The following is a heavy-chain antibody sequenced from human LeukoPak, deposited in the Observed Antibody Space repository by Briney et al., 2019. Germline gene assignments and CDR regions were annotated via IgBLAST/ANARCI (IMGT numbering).Heavy chain of an antibody. D-gene: IGHD3-22*01. CDR3: AKDPTHFRVWDDYDNTRLNY. CDR1: GFTFRSYG. Sequence: GGSLRLSCAASGFTFRSYGMHWVRQAPGKGLEWVAFTRYDGNNKYYADSVKGRFTISRDNSKNTVYLQMNSLRAEDTAVYYCAKDPTHFRVWDDYDNTRLNYWGQGTLVTVSS. V-gene: IGHV3-30*02. CDR2: TRYDGNNK. J-gene: IGHJ4*02.